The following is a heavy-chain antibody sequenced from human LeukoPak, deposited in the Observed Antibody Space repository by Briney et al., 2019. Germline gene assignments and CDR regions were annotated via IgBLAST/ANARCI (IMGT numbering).Heavy chain of an antibody. J-gene: IGHJ4*02. CDR2: IYPGDSDT. CDR1: XYXXXXYW. Sequence: KGXXYXXXXYWIGWVRQMPGKGLEWMGIIYPGDSDTRYSPSFQGQVTISADKSINTAYLQWCSLKASDTAMYYCARRGYCSGGSCYSAEFDYWGQGTLVTVSS. CDR3: ARRGYCSGGSCYSAEFDY. D-gene: IGHD2-15*01. V-gene: IGHV5-51*01.